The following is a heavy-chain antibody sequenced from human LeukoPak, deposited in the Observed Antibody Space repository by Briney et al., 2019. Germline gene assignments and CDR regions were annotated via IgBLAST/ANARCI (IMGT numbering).Heavy chain of an antibody. J-gene: IGHJ4*02. Sequence: GGSLRLSCAASGFTFSSYAMSWVRQAPGKGLEWVSAISGSGGSTYYADSVKGRFTISRDNSKNTLYLQMNSLRAEDTAVYYCAKGDSSSWSHSRTPFDYWGQGTLVTVSS. CDR1: GFTFSSYA. CDR2: ISGSGGST. D-gene: IGHD6-13*01. CDR3: AKGDSSSWSHSRTPFDY. V-gene: IGHV3-23*01.